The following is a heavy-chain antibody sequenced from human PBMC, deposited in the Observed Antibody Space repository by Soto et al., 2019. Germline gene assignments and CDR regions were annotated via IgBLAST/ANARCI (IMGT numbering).Heavy chain of an antibody. CDR2: VYWDDDQ. CDR3: PHRPSRRDIGDY. Sequence: SGPTLVNPTQTLTLTCTFSGFSLSTSGAGVGWIRQPPPKALEWLAVVYWDDDQRYSPSLKARLTITKDTSKNQVVRTLTNMDTVDTATYYCPHRPSRRDIGDYWGRGTLVRVSS. D-gene: IGHD3-10*01. V-gene: IGHV2-5*02. CDR1: GFSLSTSGAG. J-gene: IGHJ2*01.